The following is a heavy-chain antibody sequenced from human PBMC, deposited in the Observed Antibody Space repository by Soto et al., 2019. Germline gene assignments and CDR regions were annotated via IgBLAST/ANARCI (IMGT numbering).Heavy chain of an antibody. V-gene: IGHV3-30*18. CDR2: ISYDGSNK. CDR1: GFTFSSYG. D-gene: IGHD3-9*01. Sequence: QVQLVESGGGVVQPGRSLRLSCAASGFTFSSYGMHWVRQAPGKGLEWVAVISYDGSNKYYADSVKGRFTISRDNSKNTLYLQMNSLRAEDTAVYYCAKDLYYDILTGHYYYYGMDVWGQGTTVTVSS. J-gene: IGHJ6*02. CDR3: AKDLYYDILTGHYYYYGMDV.